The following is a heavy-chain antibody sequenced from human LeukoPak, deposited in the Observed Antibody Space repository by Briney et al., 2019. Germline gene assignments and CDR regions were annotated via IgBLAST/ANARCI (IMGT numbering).Heavy chain of an antibody. Sequence: GASVKVSCKASGGTFSSYAISWVRQAPGQGLEWMGGIIPIFGTANYAQKFQGRVTITADESTSTAYMELSSLRSEDTAVYYCARSSYSYGHKYYFDYWGQGTLVTVSS. D-gene: IGHD5-18*01. V-gene: IGHV1-69*13. J-gene: IGHJ4*02. CDR1: GGTFSSYA. CDR3: ARSSYSYGHKYYFDY. CDR2: IIPIFGTA.